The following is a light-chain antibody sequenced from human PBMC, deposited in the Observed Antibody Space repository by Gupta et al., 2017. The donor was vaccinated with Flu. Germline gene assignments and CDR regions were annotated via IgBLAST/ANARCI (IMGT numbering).Light chain of an antibody. CDR2: GAS. CDR1: QSVSSSN. CDR3: HQYCSSPRT. V-gene: IGKV3-20*01. J-gene: IGKJ1*01. Sequence: EIVLTQSPGTLSLSPGERATLSCRASQSVSSSNLAWYQQKPGQAPRLLIYGASSRATGIPDRFSGSGSGTDFTLTISRLEPEDFAVYYCHQYCSSPRTFGQGTKVEIK.